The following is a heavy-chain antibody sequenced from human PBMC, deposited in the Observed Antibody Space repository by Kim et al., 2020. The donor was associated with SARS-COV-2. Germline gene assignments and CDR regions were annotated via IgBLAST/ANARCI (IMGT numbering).Heavy chain of an antibody. D-gene: IGHD6-13*01. CDR1: GGSFSGYY. J-gene: IGHJ5*02. CDR2: INHSGST. V-gene: IGHV4-34*01. Sequence: SETLSLTCAVYGGSFSGYYWSWIRQPPGKGLEWIGEINHSGSTNYNPSLKSRVTISVDTSKNQFSLKLSSVTAADTAVYYCARGVGVAAADWFDPWGQGT. CDR3: ARGVGVAAADWFDP.